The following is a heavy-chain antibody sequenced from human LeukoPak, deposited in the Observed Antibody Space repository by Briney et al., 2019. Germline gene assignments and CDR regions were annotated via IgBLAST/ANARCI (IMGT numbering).Heavy chain of an antibody. D-gene: IGHD6-13*01. CDR3: ARGVAAASTVWGLEVYYYYYMDV. V-gene: IGHV1-8*01. CDR2: MNPNSGNT. J-gene: IGHJ6*03. CDR1: GYTFTSYD. Sequence: ASVKVSCKASGYTFTSYDINWVRQATGQGLEWMGWMNPNSGNTGYAQKFQGRVTMTRNTSISTAYMELSSLRSEDTAVYYCARGVAAASTVWGLEVYYYYYMDVWGKGTTVTISS.